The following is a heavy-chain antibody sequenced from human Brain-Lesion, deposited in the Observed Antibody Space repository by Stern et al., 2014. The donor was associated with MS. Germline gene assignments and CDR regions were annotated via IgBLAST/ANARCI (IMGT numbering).Heavy chain of an antibody. D-gene: IGHD2-2*01. J-gene: IGHJ6*02. V-gene: IGHV4-61*02. CDR2: IFNIGGT. Sequence: VQLVESGPGLVKPSQTLSLSCTVSGGSISSGGYYWSWIRQPPGKGLEWIGRIFNIGGTGQNPSLKSRVTISIDTSKNQFPLRLNSMTAADTAVYYCARGRVVPGFQYYATDVWGQGTTVIVSS. CDR3: ARGRVVPGFQYYATDV. CDR1: GGSISSGGYY.